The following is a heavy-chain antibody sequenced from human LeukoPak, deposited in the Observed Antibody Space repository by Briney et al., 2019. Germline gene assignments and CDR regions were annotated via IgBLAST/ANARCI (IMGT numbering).Heavy chain of an antibody. V-gene: IGHV4-59*01. D-gene: IGHD3-3*01. J-gene: IGHJ4*02. CDR2: IYYSGGT. Sequence: SETLSLTCTVSGGSISNYYWSWIRQPPGKRLEWIGHIYYSGGTNYNPSLKSRVTISVDTSKNQFSLKLSSVTAADTAVYYCASRSSIWSGYQDTLYYFDSWGQGTLVTVSS. CDR3: ASRSSIWSGYQDTLYYFDS. CDR1: GGSISNYY.